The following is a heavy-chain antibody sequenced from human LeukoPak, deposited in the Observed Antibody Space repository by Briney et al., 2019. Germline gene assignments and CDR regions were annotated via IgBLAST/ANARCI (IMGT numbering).Heavy chain of an antibody. D-gene: IGHD3-10*01. V-gene: IGHV3-30*04. Sequence: PGGSLRLSCAASGFTFSSHAMHWVRQAPGKGLEWVAVISYDGSNKYYADSVKGRFTISRDNSKNTLYLQMNSLRAEDTAVYYCARGGVLWFGELLNYYFDYWGQGTLVTVSS. CDR3: ARGGVLWFGELLNYYFDY. J-gene: IGHJ4*02. CDR2: ISYDGSNK. CDR1: GFTFSSHA.